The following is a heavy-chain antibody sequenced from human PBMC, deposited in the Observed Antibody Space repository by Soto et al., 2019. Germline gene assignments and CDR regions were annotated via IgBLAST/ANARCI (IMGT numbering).Heavy chain of an antibody. Sequence: SVKVSCKESGGTFRGYAISCVRQAPGQGRAWMGGIIPIFGTANYAQKFEGRVTITADEHTSTAYMELSSLRSEDTAVYSCAMDDGGNLLGFDIWGQGTMVTV. D-gene: IGHD4-17*01. J-gene: IGHJ3*02. CDR1: GGTFRGYA. CDR2: IIPIFGTA. V-gene: IGHV1-69*13. CDR3: AMDDGGNLLGFDI.